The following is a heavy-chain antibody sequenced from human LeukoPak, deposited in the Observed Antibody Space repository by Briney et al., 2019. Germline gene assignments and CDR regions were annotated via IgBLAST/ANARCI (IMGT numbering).Heavy chain of an antibody. CDR3: AKDRGSRSYDWFDP. CDR1: GFTFSSYG. D-gene: IGHD3-10*01. CDR2: IRYDGSNK. V-gene: IGHV3-30*02. J-gene: IGHJ5*02. Sequence: PGGSLRLSCAASGFTFSSYGMHWVRQAPGKGLEWVAFIRYDGSNKYYADSVKGRFTISRDNSKNTLYLQMNSLRAEDTAVYYCAKDRGSRSYDWFDPWGQGTLVTVSS.